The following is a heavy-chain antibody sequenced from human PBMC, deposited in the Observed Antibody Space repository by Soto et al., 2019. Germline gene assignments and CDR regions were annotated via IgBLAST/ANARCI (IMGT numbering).Heavy chain of an antibody. J-gene: IGHJ4*02. Sequence: ASVKVSCKASGSTFTSYGISWVRQAPGQGLEWMGWISAYNGNTNYAQKLQGRVTMTTDTSTSTAYMELRSLRSDDTAVYYCARAGSSGETAYLYYYDSSGYRPLDYWGQGTLVTVSS. D-gene: IGHD3-22*01. CDR1: GSTFTSYG. CDR2: ISAYNGNT. CDR3: ARAGSSGETAYLYYYDSSGYRPLDY. V-gene: IGHV1-18*01.